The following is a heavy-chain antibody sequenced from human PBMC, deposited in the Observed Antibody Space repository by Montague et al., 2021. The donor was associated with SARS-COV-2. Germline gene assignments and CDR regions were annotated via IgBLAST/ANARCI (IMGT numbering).Heavy chain of an antibody. D-gene: IGHD2-15*01. CDR1: GDSISSYY. V-gene: IGHV4-59*01. CDR3: ASFGRSLLLVGALYDGLDV. J-gene: IGHJ6*02. Sequence: SETLSLTCTVSGDSISSYYWSWIRQPPGRGPQRIGYISYSGSTNCNPSLKSRVTISVDTSKNQFTLRLSSVTAADTAVYYCASFGRSLLLVGALYDGLDVWGQGTSVTVSS. CDR2: ISYSGST.